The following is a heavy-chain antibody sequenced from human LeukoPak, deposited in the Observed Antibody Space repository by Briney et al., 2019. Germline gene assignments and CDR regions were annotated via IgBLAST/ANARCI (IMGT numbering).Heavy chain of an antibody. CDR1: GYTFTDYY. CDR2: VDPEDGET. V-gene: IGHV1-69-2*01. D-gene: IGHD3-10*01. J-gene: IGHJ6*03. Sequence: ASVKVSCKVSGYTFTDYYMHWVQQAPGKGLEWMGLVDPEDGETIYAEKFQGRVTITADTSTDTAYMELSSLRSEDTAVYYCATSSMVRGVNHFYYYYYYMDVWGKGTTVTVSS. CDR3: ATSSMVRGVNHFYYYYYYMDV.